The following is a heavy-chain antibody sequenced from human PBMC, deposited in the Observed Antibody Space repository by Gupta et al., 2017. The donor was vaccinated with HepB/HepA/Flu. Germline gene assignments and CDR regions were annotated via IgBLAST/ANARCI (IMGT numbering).Heavy chain of an antibody. Sequence: QLQLQESGPGLVKPSETLSLTCTVSDGSISSSSYYWGWLRQPPGKGLEWIGSIYYSGNTYYNPSLKSRVTISVDTSKNQFSLKVSSVTAADTAVYYCARHVRATISSFGWFDPWGQGTLVTVSS. CDR2: IYYSGNT. J-gene: IGHJ5*02. CDR1: DGSISSSSYY. CDR3: ARHVRATISSFGWFDP. D-gene: IGHD5-24*01. V-gene: IGHV4-39*01.